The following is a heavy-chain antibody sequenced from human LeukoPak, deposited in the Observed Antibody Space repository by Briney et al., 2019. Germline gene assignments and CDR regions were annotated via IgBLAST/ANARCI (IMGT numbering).Heavy chain of an antibody. V-gene: IGHV4-34*01. D-gene: IGHD2-2*01. CDR3: ARARVVVPAAIWHRYYYYGMDV. Sequence: SETLSLTCAVYGGSFSGYYWSWIRQPPGKGLEWIGEINHSGSTNYNPSLKSRVTISVDTSKNQFSLKLSSVTAADTAVYYCARARVVVPAAIWHRYYYYGMDVWGQGTTVTVSS. J-gene: IGHJ6*02. CDR2: INHSGST. CDR1: GGSFSGYY.